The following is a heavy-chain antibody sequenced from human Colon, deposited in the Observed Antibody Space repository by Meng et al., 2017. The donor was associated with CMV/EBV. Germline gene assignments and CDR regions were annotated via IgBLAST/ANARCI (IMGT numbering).Heavy chain of an antibody. CDR2: ISGTTNTV. CDR1: GFHFRSYE. Sequence: GGSLRLSCAASGFHFRSYEMNWVRQAPGKGLEWVAYISGTTNTVYYADSVKGRCTISRDNAKNFLFLQMNGLRAEDTAIYYCVRLVVSSWYRHLDYWGQGTLVTVSS. J-gene: IGHJ4*02. V-gene: IGHV3-48*03. CDR3: VRLVVSSWYRHLDY. D-gene: IGHD6-13*01.